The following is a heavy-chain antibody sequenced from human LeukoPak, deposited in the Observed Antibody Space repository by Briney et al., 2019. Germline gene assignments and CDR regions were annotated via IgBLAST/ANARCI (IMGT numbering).Heavy chain of an antibody. CDR2: ISAYNGNT. J-gene: IGHJ4*02. CDR1: GYTFTSYG. CDR3: ARSERRWLAGYWNAPPGDY. Sequence: GASVKVSCKASGYTFTSYGINWVRQAPGQGLEWMGWISAYNGNTNYAQKLQGRVTMTTDTSTSTAYMELRSLRSDDTAVYYCARSERRWLAGYWNAPPGDYWGQGTQVTVSS. D-gene: IGHD1-1*01. V-gene: IGHV1-18*01.